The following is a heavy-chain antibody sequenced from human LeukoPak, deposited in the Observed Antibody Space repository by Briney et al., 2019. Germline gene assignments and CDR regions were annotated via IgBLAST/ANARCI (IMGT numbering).Heavy chain of an antibody. CDR3: ARGWDGIAVAGSFDY. J-gene: IGHJ4*02. CDR2: IYYSGST. V-gene: IGHV4-59*01. D-gene: IGHD6-19*01. CDR1: GGSTSGYY. Sequence: SETLSLTCTVSGGSTSGYYWSWIRQPPGKGLEWIGDIYYSGSTNYNPSLTSRVTMSVDTSKNQFSLKLNSVTAADTAVYYCARGWDGIAVAGSFDYWGQGTLVTVAS.